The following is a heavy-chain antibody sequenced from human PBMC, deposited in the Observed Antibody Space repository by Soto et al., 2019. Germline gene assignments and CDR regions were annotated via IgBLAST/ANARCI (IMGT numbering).Heavy chain of an antibody. CDR3: ATIYGSGSTAFDY. J-gene: IGHJ4*02. CDR2: TIPMLGMA. V-gene: IGHV1-69*02. CDR1: GDTFSFYT. Sequence: QVQLVQSGAEVKKPGSSVKVSCTASGDTFSFYTISWVRQAPGQGLEWMGRTIPMLGMADYPQKFQGRVTISAEKSASTVYMFLPSLRSEDTAVYYCATIYGSGSTAFDYWGQGTLVTVSS. D-gene: IGHD3-10*01.